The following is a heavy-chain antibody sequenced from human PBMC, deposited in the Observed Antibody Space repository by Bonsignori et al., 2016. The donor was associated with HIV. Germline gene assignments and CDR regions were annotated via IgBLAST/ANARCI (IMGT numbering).Heavy chain of an antibody. CDR3: AHRRLSGDHLDDAFDI. V-gene: IGHV2-5*02. J-gene: IGHJ3*02. D-gene: IGHD7-27*01. CDR2: IYWDDDQ. Sequence: WIRQPPGKALEWLALIYWDDDQRYSPSLKSRLTITKDTSKNQVVLTMTNMDPVDTATYYCAHRRLSGDHLDDAFDIWGQGTMVTVSS.